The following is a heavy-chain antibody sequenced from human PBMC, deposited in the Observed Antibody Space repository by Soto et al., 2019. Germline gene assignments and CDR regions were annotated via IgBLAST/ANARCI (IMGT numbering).Heavy chain of an antibody. J-gene: IGHJ4*02. CDR2: INPNSGGT. CDR3: ARANTVHTDFDY. V-gene: IGHV1-2*04. Sequence: ASVKVSCKASGYTFTGYYMHWVRQAPGQGLEWMGWINPNSGGTYYAQKFQGWVTMTRDTSLSTAYMELSRLRSDDTAVYYCARANTVHTDFDYWGQGTLVTVSS. CDR1: GYTFTGYY. D-gene: IGHD4-17*01.